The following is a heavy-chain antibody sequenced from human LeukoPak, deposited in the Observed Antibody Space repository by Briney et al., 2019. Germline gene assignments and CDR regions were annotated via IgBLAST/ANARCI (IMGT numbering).Heavy chain of an antibody. CDR1: GGSISSYY. J-gene: IGHJ4*02. V-gene: IGHV4-59*08. CDR3: ARHVDTAMVY. CDR2: IYYSGST. Sequence: PSETLSLTCTVSGGSISSYYWSWIRQPPGKGLEWIGYIYYSGSTNCNPSLKSRVTISVDTSKNQFSLKLSSVTAADTAVYYCARHVDTAMVYWGQGTLVTVSS. D-gene: IGHD5-18*01.